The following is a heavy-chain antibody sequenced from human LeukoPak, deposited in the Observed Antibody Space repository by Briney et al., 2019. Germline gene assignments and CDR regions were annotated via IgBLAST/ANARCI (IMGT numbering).Heavy chain of an antibody. D-gene: IGHD3-9*01. Sequence: ASVKVSCKASGYTFTGYYMHWVRQAPGQGLEWMGWINPNSGGTNYAQKFQGRVTMTRDTSISTAYMELSRLRSDDTAVYYRARADYDILTGYYNPHFDYWGQGTLVTVSS. J-gene: IGHJ4*02. CDR2: INPNSGGT. V-gene: IGHV1-2*02. CDR3: ARADYDILTGYYNPHFDY. CDR1: GYTFTGYY.